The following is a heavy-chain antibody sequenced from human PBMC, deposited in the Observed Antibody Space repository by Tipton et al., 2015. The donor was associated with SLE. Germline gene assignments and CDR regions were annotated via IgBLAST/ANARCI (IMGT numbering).Heavy chain of an antibody. Sequence: TLSLTCTVSGGSISSSNHYWGWIRQPPGKGLEWVGSAYYSRYTYYNPSLKSRVIISVETSKNQFSLKLSSVTAADTAVYYCASHVGDGYMGYYYGMDVWGQGTTVTVSS. CDR2: AYYSRYT. CDR3: ASHVGDGYMGYYYGMDV. CDR1: GGSISSSNHY. V-gene: IGHV4-39*07. D-gene: IGHD5-24*01. J-gene: IGHJ6*02.